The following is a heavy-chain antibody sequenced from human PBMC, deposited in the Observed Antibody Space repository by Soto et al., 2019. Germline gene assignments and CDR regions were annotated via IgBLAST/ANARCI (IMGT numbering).Heavy chain of an antibody. J-gene: IGHJ6*02. Sequence: QVQLVQSGAEVKKAGSSVKVSCKTSGGTLSTNAISWVRQAPGQGLEWMGAIIPMFGSPKYAQKFQGRVTITADNPTSTIYMERISLTSADTAVYYCARGGFVAGLYNALDAWGQGTTVAVSS. CDR3: ARGGFVAGLYNALDA. V-gene: IGHV1-69*06. CDR1: GGTLSTNA. D-gene: IGHD6-19*01. CDR2: IIPMFGSP.